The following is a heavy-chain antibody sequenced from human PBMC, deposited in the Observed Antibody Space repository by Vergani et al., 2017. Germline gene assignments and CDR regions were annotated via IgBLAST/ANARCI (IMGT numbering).Heavy chain of an antibody. D-gene: IGHD2-2*01. Sequence: QVQLVESGGGVVQPGRSLRLSCAASGFTFSSYAMHWVRQAPGKGLEWVAVISYDGSNKYYADSVKGRFTISRDNSKNTLYLQMNSLRAEDTAVYYCAKASPAAAMVDYWGQGTLVTVSS. CDR1: GFTFSSYA. CDR2: ISYDGSNK. V-gene: IGHV3-30-3*01. J-gene: IGHJ4*02. CDR3: AKASPAAAMVDY.